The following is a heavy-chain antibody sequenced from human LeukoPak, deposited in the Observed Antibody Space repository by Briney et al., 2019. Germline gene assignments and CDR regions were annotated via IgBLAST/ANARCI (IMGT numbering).Heavy chain of an antibody. D-gene: IGHD5-12*01. CDR3: AKDMSWLRDYYYGMDV. V-gene: IGHV3-9*01. J-gene: IGHJ6*02. CDR1: GFIFNNYA. CDR2: ISWNSGTI. Sequence: GGSLRLSCAGSGFIFNNYAMHWVRQPPGKGLEWVSGISWNSGTIDYADSVRGRFTISRDNAKNSLYLQMDSLRVEDTAFYYCAKDMSWLRDYYYGMDVWGQGTTVTVSS.